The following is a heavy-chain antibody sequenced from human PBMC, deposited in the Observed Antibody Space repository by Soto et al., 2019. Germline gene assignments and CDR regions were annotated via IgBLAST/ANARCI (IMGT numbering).Heavy chain of an antibody. CDR2: ISSSGSTI. CDR3: ARDLSREAFDI. CDR1: GFTFSSYE. Sequence: PGGSIRISSAASGFTFSSYEMNGVRQAPGKGLEWVSYISSSGSTIYYADSVRGRFTISRDNAKNSLYLQMNSLRAEDTAVYYCARDLSREAFDIWGQGTMVTVSS. D-gene: IGHD1-26*01. J-gene: IGHJ3*02. V-gene: IGHV3-48*03.